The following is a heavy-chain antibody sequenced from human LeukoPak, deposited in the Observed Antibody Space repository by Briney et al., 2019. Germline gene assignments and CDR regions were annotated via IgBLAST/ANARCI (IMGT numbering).Heavy chain of an antibody. V-gene: IGHV3-23*01. CDR1: GSTFSNHA. Sequence: GSLRLSCAASGSTFSNHAMSWVRQAPGKGLEWVSTIRASGASTYYADSVKGRFTISRDNSKNTLYLQLNSLSVEDTAVYYCATRGYCSSTSCNHFFDYWGQGNLVTVSS. CDR3: ATRGYCSSTSCNHFFDY. D-gene: IGHD2-2*01. CDR2: IRASGAST. J-gene: IGHJ4*02.